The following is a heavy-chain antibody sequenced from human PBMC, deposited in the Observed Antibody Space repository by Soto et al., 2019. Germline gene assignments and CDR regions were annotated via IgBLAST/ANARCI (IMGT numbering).Heavy chain of an antibody. J-gene: IGHJ4*02. D-gene: IGHD5-12*01. CDR3: ARGQYSGYDPFDY. CDR1: GGSFSGYY. Sequence: QVQLQQWGAGLLKPSETLSLTCAVYGGSFSGYYWSWVRQPPGKGLEWIGEINHSGIPTCNPALKSILTIAVDTSKNQCSLKLSSVTAADTALYYGARGQYSGYDPFDYWGQGTLVTVSS. V-gene: IGHV4-34*01. CDR2: INHSGIP.